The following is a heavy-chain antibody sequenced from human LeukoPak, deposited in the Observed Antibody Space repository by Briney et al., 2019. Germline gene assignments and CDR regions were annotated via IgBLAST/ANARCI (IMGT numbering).Heavy chain of an antibody. CDR2: INPDSGGT. CDR1: GYTFIGYY. J-gene: IGHJ4*02. V-gene: IGHV1-2*06. Sequence: ASVKLSCRTSGYTFIGYYMFWLRHAPGQGLERMGRINPDSGGTNYAQKFQGRVTMTRDTSITTAYMELSSLRSDDTAVYYCARDLPSPGISVAEDYWGQGTLVTVS. D-gene: IGHD6-19*01. CDR3: ARDLPSPGISVAEDY.